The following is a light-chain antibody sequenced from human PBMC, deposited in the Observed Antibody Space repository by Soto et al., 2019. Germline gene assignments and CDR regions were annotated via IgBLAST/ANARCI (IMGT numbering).Light chain of an antibody. CDR1: QSVSSN. V-gene: IGKV3D-15*01. CDR3: QQYHDLPLT. CDR2: DVS. J-gene: IGKJ4*01. Sequence: EIVMTQSPATRSVSPGERATLSCRASQSVSSNFDWYQQRPAQAPRLIIYDVSTRATGVPTWFSGSGSGTECTLTLSSLQSEDFAVYYGQQYHDLPLTFGGGTRVEIK.